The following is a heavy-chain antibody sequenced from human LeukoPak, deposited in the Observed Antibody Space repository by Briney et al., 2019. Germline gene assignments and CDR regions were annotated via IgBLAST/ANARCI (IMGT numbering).Heavy chain of an antibody. CDR3: ARESGNRRDGYNYVRYFDY. D-gene: IGHD5-24*01. V-gene: IGHV3-33*01. CDR2: TWYDGSNK. Sequence: GGSLRLSCAASGFTLSSYGMHWVRQAPGKGLEWVAVTWYDGSNKYYADSVKGRFTISRDNAKNSLYLQMNSLRAEDTAVYYCARESGNRRDGYNYVRYFDYWGQGTLVTVSS. CDR1: GFTLSSYG. J-gene: IGHJ4*02.